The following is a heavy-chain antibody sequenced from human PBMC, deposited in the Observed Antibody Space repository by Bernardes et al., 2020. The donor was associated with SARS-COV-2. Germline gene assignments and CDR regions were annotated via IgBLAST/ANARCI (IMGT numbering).Heavy chain of an antibody. CDR1: GFTFTSYA. D-gene: IGHD3-16*02. Sequence: GGSLRLSCAASGFTFTSYAMSWVRQAPGKGLEWVSTITRSGGTTYYADSVKGRFTISRDNSKNTVYLQMDSLRADDTAAYYCAKDSPLLSPFGGVIVFLFDSWGQGTLVTVSS. CDR2: ITRSGGTT. CDR3: AKDSPLLSPFGGVIVFLFDS. V-gene: IGHV3-23*01. J-gene: IGHJ4*02.